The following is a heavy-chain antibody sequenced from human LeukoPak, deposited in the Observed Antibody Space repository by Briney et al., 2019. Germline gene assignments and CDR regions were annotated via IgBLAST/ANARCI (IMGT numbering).Heavy chain of an antibody. J-gene: IGHJ3*02. CDR2: INPNSGGT. CDR1: GHTFTGYY. V-gene: IGHV1-2*02. Sequence: ASVKVSCKASGHTFTGYYMHWVRQAPGQGLEWMGWINPNSGGTNYAQKFQGRVTMTRDTSISTAYMELSRLRSDDTAVYYCARDKGSGWTLGAFDIWGQGTMVTVSS. CDR3: ARDKGSGWTLGAFDI. D-gene: IGHD6-19*01.